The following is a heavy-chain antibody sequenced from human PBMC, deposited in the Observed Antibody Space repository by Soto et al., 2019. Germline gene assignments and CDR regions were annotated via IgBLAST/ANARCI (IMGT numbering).Heavy chain of an antibody. CDR2: IYYSGTT. CDR3: ATQGFYRMGV. Sequence: ASETLCLTCTVSGDSITSNSYFWAWIRQPPGKGLEWIGSIYYSGTTYYNSSLKSRVTISVDRSKNQISLKLSSVTAADTAMFYCATQGFYRMGVWGRGTTVTVSS. J-gene: IGHJ6*02. V-gene: IGHV4-39*07. CDR1: GDSITSNSYF.